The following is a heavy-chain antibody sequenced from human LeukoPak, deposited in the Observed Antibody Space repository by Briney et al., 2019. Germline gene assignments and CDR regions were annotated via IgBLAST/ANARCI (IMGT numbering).Heavy chain of an antibody. Sequence: GGSLRLSCAASGFTVSSNYMSWVRQAPGKGLEWVSVIYSGGSTYYADSVKGRFTITRDTSKNTLSLQMNSLRAEDTAVYYCAGDKTTGGWYEFDYWGQGTLVTVPS. CDR3: AGDKTTGGWYEFDY. CDR1: GFTVSSNY. J-gene: IGHJ4*02. CDR2: IYSGGST. V-gene: IGHV3-53*01. D-gene: IGHD6-19*01.